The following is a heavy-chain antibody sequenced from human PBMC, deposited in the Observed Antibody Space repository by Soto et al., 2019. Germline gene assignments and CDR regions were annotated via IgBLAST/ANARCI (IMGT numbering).Heavy chain of an antibody. V-gene: IGHV1-2*02. Sequence: QAQLVQSGPEVKRPGSSFTVSCATSGYTFSDEYLHWVRQGPGQGLEWVAWIHPKSGSTFYAERLQGRVSVTSDTASSTAYLEMTSLTSDDTAVYYCAKSRSQWLSSLHDWGQGSLITVSS. CDR2: IHPKSGST. D-gene: IGHD6-19*01. J-gene: IGHJ4*02. CDR3: AKSRSQWLSSLHD. CDR1: GYTFSDEY.